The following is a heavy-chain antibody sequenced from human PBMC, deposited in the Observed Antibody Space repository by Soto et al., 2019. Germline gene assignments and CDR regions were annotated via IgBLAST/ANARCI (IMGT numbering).Heavy chain of an antibody. CDR3: ASSNEGGYCISTSCTNWFDP. J-gene: IGHJ5*02. V-gene: IGHV1-69*01. CDR2: IIPIFGTA. D-gene: IGHD2-2*01. CDR1: GGTFSSYA. Sequence: QVQLVQSGAEVKKPGSSVKVSCKASGGTFSSYAISWVRQAPGQGLEWMGGIIPIFGTANYAQKFQGRVTITADESTSTAYMELSSLRSEDTAVYYCASSNEGGYCISTSCTNWFDPWGQGTLVTVSS.